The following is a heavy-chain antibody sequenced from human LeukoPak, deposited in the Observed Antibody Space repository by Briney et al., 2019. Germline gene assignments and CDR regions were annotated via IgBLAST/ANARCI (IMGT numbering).Heavy chain of an antibody. Sequence: SETLSLTCAVYGGSFSGYYWSWIRQPPGKGLEWIGEINHSGSTNYNPSLKSRVTISVDTSKNQFSLKLSSVTAADTAVYYCATTSRYYEDDYWGQGTLVTVSS. CDR2: INHSGST. V-gene: IGHV4-34*01. CDR3: ATTSRYYEDDY. J-gene: IGHJ4*02. D-gene: IGHD3-22*01. CDR1: GGSFSGYY.